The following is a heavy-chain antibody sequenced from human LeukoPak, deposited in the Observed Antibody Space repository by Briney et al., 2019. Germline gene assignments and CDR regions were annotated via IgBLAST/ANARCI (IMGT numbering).Heavy chain of an antibody. D-gene: IGHD3-22*01. CDR1: GFTFSSYW. V-gene: IGHV3-7*01. Sequence: PGGSLRLSCAASGFTFSSYWMSWVRQAPGKGLEWVANIKQDGSEKYYVDSVKGRFTISRGNAKNSLYLQMNSLRAEDTAVYYCARDAADYYYDSSGYPRTDAFDIWGQGTMVTVSS. J-gene: IGHJ3*02. CDR2: IKQDGSEK. CDR3: ARDAADYYYDSSGYPRTDAFDI.